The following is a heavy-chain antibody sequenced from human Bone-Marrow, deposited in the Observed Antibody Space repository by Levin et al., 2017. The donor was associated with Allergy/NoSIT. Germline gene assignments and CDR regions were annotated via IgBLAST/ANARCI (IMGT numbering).Heavy chain of an antibody. CDR1: GGSFSGYY. CDR3: ARGRAGYGSGSYYRP. CDR2: INHSGST. D-gene: IGHD3-10*01. J-gene: IGHJ5*02. Sequence: PSETLSLTCAVYGGSFSGYYWSWIRQPPGKGLEWIGEINHSGSTNYNPSLKSRVTISVDTSKNQFSLKLSSVTAADTAVYYCARGRAGYGSGSYYRPWGQGTLVTVSS. V-gene: IGHV4-34*01.